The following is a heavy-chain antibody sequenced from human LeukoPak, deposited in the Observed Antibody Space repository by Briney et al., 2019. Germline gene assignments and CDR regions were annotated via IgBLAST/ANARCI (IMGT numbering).Heavy chain of an antibody. D-gene: IGHD1-26*01. V-gene: IGHV3-53*01. CDR2: IYSGGST. J-gene: IGHJ4*02. CDR3: ARGLLAARDSD. Sequence: GGSLRLSCAAAGFTVSSNYMSWVRQAAGKGLEWVSIIYSGGSTYYADSVKGRFTISRDNSKNTLYLQMNSLRAEDTAVYYCARGLLAARDSDWDQGTLVTVSS. CDR1: GFTVSSNY.